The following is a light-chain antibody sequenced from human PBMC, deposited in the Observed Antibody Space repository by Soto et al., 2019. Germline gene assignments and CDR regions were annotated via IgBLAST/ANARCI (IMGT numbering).Light chain of an antibody. CDR3: QQYNSYPWT. CDR1: QSISSW. Sequence: DIQMTQSPSTLSASVGDRVTITCRASQSISSWLAWYQQKPGKAPKLLIYDASSLESGVPSRFGGSGSGTEFTLTISSLQPDDFATYYCQQYNSYPWTFDQGTKVEIK. CDR2: DAS. J-gene: IGKJ1*01. V-gene: IGKV1-5*01.